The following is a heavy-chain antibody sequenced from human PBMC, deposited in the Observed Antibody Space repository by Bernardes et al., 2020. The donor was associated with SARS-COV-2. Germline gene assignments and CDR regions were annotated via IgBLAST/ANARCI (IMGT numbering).Heavy chain of an antibody. V-gene: IGHV1-18*01. J-gene: IGHJ6*02. CDR1: GYSFTSYG. D-gene: IGHD2-2*02. Sequence: ASVKVSCKASGYSFTSYGISWVRQAPGQGLEWMGWISVYNGNTNYAQKFQGRVTMTTDTSTSTAYMELRSLRSDDTAMYYCARKVVPATIRQSYYYYYYGMDVWGQGTKVTVSS. CDR2: ISVYNGNT. CDR3: ARKVVPATIRQSYYYYYYGMDV.